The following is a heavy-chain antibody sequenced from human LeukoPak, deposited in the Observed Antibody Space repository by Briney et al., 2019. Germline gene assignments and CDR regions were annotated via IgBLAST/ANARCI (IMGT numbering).Heavy chain of an antibody. V-gene: IGHV1-2*02. CDR3: ARDLVVDDLGHAFDI. D-gene: IGHD2-15*01. CDR2: INPNSGGT. Sequence: AASVKVSCKASGYTFTGYYMHWVRPAPGQGLEWMGWINPNSGGTNYAQKFQGRVTMTRDTSISTAYMELSRLRSDDTAVYYCARDLVVDDLGHAFDIWGQGTMVTVSS. CDR1: GYTFTGYY. J-gene: IGHJ3*02.